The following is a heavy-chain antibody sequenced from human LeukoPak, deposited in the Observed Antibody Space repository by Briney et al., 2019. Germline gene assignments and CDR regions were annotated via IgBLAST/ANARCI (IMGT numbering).Heavy chain of an antibody. J-gene: IGHJ4*02. CDR3: ARLAGEPYH. Sequence: GGSLRLSCAASGFTFSSDGMHWVRQAPGKGLEWVAVISYDGSNKYYADSVKGRFTISRDNAKNSLYLQMNSLRAEDTALYYCARLAGEPYHWGQGTLVTVSS. CDR1: GFTFSSDG. D-gene: IGHD1-14*01. V-gene: IGHV3-30*03. CDR2: ISYDGSNK.